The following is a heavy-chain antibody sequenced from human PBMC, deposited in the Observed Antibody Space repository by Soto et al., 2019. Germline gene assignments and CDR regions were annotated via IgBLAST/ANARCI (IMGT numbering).Heavy chain of an antibody. D-gene: IGHD2-15*01. Sequence: SETLSLTCTVSGGSISSGGYYWSWIRQHPGKGLEWILYFYYSGSTYYISSLKSRVTISVDTSKNQFSLKLSSVTAADTAVYYCASYPSPYCSGGSCYEFDYWGQGTLVTVSS. V-gene: IGHV4-31*03. CDR3: ASYPSPYCSGGSCYEFDY. CDR1: GGSISSGGYY. CDR2: FYYSGST. J-gene: IGHJ4*02.